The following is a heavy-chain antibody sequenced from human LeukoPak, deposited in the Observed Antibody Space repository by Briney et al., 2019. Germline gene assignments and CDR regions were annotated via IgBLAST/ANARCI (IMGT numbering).Heavy chain of an antibody. CDR1: GYIFTDYA. CDR3: ARGRGTSGSNRDFHYYYYMDV. Sequence: ASVKVSYKASGYIFTDYAIHWLRQAPGQRPEWMGWMNGGNGNTKYSQKFQGRITLIRDTSAATAYMELSSLRHDDLAVYYCARGRGTSGSNRDFHYYYYMDVWGKGTTVTVSS. CDR2: MNGGNGNT. J-gene: IGHJ6*03. V-gene: IGHV1-3*01. D-gene: IGHD2-15*01.